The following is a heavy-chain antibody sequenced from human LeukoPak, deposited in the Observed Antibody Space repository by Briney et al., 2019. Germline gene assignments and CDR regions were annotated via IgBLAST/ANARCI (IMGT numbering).Heavy chain of an antibody. D-gene: IGHD3-10*02. CDR3: ARVFPPNWFDP. Sequence: GGSLRLSCAASGFTVTSNYMSWVRQAPGKGLEWVSIIYSGGGAYYADSVKGRFTISRDNSRNTLFLQMNSLRAEDTAMYYCARVFPPNWFDPWGQGTLVTVSA. CDR1: GFTVTSNY. CDR2: IYSGGGA. V-gene: IGHV3-66*01. J-gene: IGHJ5*02.